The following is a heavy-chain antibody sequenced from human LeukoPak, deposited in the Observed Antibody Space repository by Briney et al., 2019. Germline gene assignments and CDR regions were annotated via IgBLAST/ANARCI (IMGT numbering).Heavy chain of an antibody. D-gene: IGHD2-2*01. CDR3: ARDLSVVPAAMLNY. CDR2: ISGSGGST. V-gene: IGHV3-23*01. Sequence: GGSLRLSCAASGFTFSSYAMTWVRQAPGKGLEWVSTISGSGGSTYYADSVKGRFTISRDNSKNTLYLQMNSLRAEDTAVYYCARDLSVVPAAMLNYWGQGTLVTVSS. CDR1: GFTFSSYA. J-gene: IGHJ4*02.